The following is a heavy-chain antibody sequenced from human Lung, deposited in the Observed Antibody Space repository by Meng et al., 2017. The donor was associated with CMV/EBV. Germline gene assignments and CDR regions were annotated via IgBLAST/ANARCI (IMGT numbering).Heavy chain of an antibody. D-gene: IGHD3-10*01. V-gene: IGHV3-7*01. Sequence: GESLKISCIGSGFTFRSYWMTWARQAPGKGLEWVANIKQDGSQIYYVDSVRGRFTISRDNARNSLYLQMNNLRAEDTALYYCARVVDTSGSCYQSLPYWGQGTLVTVSS. CDR2: IKQDGSQI. CDR3: ARVVDTSGSCYQSLPY. J-gene: IGHJ4*02. CDR1: GFTFRSYW.